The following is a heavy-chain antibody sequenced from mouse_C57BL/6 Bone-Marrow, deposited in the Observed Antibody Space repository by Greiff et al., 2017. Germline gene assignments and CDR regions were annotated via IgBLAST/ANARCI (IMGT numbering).Heavy chain of an antibody. CDR3: ARPNSRGDY. V-gene: IGHV1-76*01. CDR2: IYPGSGNT. J-gene: IGHJ2*01. Sequence: QVQLQQSGAELVRPGASVKLSCKASGYTFTDYYINWVKQRPGQGLEWIARIYPGSGNTYYNEKFKGKATLTAEKSSSTAYMQLSSLTSEDSAVYFCARPNSRGDYWGQGTTLTVSS. D-gene: IGHD3-3*01. CDR1: GYTFTDYY.